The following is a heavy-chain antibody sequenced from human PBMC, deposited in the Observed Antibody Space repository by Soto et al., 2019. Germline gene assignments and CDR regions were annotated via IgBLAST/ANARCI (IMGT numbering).Heavy chain of an antibody. J-gene: IGHJ4*02. D-gene: IGHD3-22*01. CDR3: ARDDYYDSSGRRNFDY. CDR2: IWYDGSNK. Sequence: PGGSLRLSCAASGFTFSRYVIHWVRQAPGKGLEWVAVIWYDGSNKYYADSVKGRFTISRDNSKNTLYLQMNSLRAEDTAVYYCARDDYYDSSGRRNFDYWGQGTLVTVSS. CDR1: GFTFSRYV. V-gene: IGHV3-33*01.